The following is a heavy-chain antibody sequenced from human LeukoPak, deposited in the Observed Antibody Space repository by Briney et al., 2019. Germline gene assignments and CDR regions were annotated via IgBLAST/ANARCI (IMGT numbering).Heavy chain of an antibody. D-gene: IGHD6-19*01. CDR3: VRQWSGGWSFFDY. J-gene: IGHJ4*02. CDR1: GYIFTTYW. CDR2: IYPGDSDT. V-gene: IGHV5-51*01. Sequence: GESLKISCKGSGYIFTTYWIGWVRQMPGKGLEWMGIIYPGDSDTRYSPSFQGQVTISADKSISTAYLQWSSLKASDTAMYYCVRQWSGGWSFFDYWGQGTLVTVSS.